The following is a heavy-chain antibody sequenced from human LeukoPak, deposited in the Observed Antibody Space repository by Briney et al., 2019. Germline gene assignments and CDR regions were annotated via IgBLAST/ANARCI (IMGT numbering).Heavy chain of an antibody. V-gene: IGHV3-30*04. CDR3: ARQESRNYYYEGLDY. CDR2: ISYDGSNK. J-gene: IGHJ4*02. CDR1: GFTFSSYA. D-gene: IGHD3-22*01. Sequence: GGTLRLSCAASGFTFSSYAMHWVRQAPGKGLEWVAVISYDGSNKYYADSVRGRFTISRDNSKNTLYLQMNNLRADDTALYSCARQESRNYYYEGLDYWGQGTPVTVSS.